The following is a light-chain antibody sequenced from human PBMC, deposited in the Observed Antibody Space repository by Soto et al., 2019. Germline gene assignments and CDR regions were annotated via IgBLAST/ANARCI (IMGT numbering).Light chain of an antibody. V-gene: IGLV1-44*01. CDR1: SSKIGSNT. CDR2: KNN. CDR3: AAWDDSLNGYV. J-gene: IGLJ1*01. Sequence: QSVLTQPPSASGAPGQGAPILCSGSSSKIGSNTVNWYQQLPGTAPKLLIYKNNQRPSGVPDRFSGSKSGTSASLAISGLQSEDGADYYCAAWDDSLNGYVFGTGTKLTVL.